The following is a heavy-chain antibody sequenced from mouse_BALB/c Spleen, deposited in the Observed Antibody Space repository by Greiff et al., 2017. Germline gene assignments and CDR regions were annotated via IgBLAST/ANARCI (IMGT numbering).Heavy chain of an antibody. Sequence: QVQLQQPGAELVKPGASVKLSCKASGYTFTSYWMHWVKQRPGQGLEWIGEIDPSDSYTNYNQKFKGKATLTVDKSSSTAYMQLSSLTSEDSAVYYCARYRYLLSDYWGQGTTLTVSS. J-gene: IGHJ2*01. V-gene: IGHV1-69*02. CDR1: GYTFTSYW. CDR2: IDPSDSYT. CDR3: ARYRYLLSDY. D-gene: IGHD2-14*01.